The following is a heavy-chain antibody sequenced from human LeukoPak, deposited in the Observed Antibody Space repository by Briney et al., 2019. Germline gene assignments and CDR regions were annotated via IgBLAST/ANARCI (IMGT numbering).Heavy chain of an antibody. J-gene: IGHJ4*02. Sequence: PSETLSLTCTVAGGSISSYYWSWIRQPPGKGREWIGFIYYSGSTNYNPSLKSRGTISVDTSKKQFSLKLSSVTAADTAVYYCARVEYGGNFDYWGQGTLVTVSS. CDR3: ARVEYGGNFDY. V-gene: IGHV4-59*01. CDR1: GGSISSYY. CDR2: IYYSGST. D-gene: IGHD4-23*01.